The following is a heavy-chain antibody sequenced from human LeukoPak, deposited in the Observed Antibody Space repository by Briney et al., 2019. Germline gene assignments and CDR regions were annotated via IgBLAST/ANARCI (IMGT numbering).Heavy chain of an antibody. CDR2: INAGNGNT. D-gene: IGHD1-26*01. V-gene: IGHV1-3*01. CDR3: ATDSGATGAFDI. CDR1: GYTFINYA. Sequence: GASVKVSCKASGYTFINYAMHWVRQAPGQRLEWMGWINAGNGNTQYSQKFQGRVTITRDTSASTAYMELSSLRSEDTAVYYCATDSGATGAFDIWGQGTMVTVSS. J-gene: IGHJ3*02.